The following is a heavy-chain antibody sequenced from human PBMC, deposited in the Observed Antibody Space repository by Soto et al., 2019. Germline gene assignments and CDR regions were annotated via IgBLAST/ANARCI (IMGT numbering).Heavy chain of an antibody. D-gene: IGHD6-19*01. CDR1: GGTFSSYA. J-gene: IGHJ5*02. CDR2: IIPIFGTA. Sequence: QVQLVQSGAEVKKPGSSVKVSCKASGGTFSSYAISWVRQAPGQGLEWMGGIIPIFGTANYAQKFQGRVTIAADESTGTADMELSSLRAEDTDVYYCARDGGAVAGMNWFDPWGQGTLVTVSS. CDR3: ARDGGAVAGMNWFDP. V-gene: IGHV1-69*01.